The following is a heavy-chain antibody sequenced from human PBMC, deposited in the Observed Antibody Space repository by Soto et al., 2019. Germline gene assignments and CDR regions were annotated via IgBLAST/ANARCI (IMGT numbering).Heavy chain of an antibody. CDR3: ARDGIVGATHWFDP. J-gene: IGHJ5*02. Sequence: PSETLSLTCSVSGDFISNTTYYWAWVRQAPGKGLEWVGSIYFSGSGTSHYNPSLKSRVTISVDTSKNQFSLKLSSVTAADTAVYYCARDGIVGATHWFDPWGQGTLVTVSS. CDR1: GDFISNTTYY. D-gene: IGHD1-26*01. CDR2: IYFSGSGTS. V-gene: IGHV4-39*07.